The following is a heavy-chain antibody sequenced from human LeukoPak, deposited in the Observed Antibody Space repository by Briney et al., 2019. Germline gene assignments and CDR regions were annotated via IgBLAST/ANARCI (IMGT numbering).Heavy chain of an antibody. D-gene: IGHD3-22*01. V-gene: IGHV5-51*01. CDR2: IYPGDSDS. Sequence: GESLKISCKGSGYSFTSYWIGWVRQMPGKGLEWMGIIYPGDSDSRYSPSFQGQVTISADKSISTAYLQWSSLKASDTAMYYCARHFPPYYYDSSGYYSPGAFDIWGQGTMVTVSS. CDR3: ARHFPPYYYDSSGYYSPGAFDI. J-gene: IGHJ3*02. CDR1: GYSFTSYW.